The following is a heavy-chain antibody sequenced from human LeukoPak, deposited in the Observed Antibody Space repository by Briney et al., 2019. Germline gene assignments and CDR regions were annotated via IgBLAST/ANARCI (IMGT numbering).Heavy chain of an antibody. CDR1: GFTFSSYA. Sequence: GGSLRPSCAASGFTFSSYAMHWVRQAPGKGLEWVAVISYDGSNKYYADSVKGRFTISRDNSKNTLYLQMNSLRAEDTAVYYCARDYYGSGSYYTPDYWGQGTLVTVSS. J-gene: IGHJ4*02. D-gene: IGHD3-10*01. CDR3: ARDYYGSGSYYTPDY. CDR2: ISYDGSNK. V-gene: IGHV3-30*01.